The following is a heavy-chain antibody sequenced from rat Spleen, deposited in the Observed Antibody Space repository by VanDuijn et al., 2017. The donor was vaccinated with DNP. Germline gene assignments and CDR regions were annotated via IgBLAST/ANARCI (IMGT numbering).Heavy chain of an antibody. CDR3: ASLIYNNWDY. V-gene: IGHV5-25*01. D-gene: IGHD1-10*01. J-gene: IGHJ2*01. CDR1: GFTFSNYD. CDR2: ISTSGGST. Sequence: EVQLVESGGGLVQPGRSLKLSCAASGFTFSNYDMAWVRQAPTKGLEWVASISTSGGSTYYRDSVKGRFTVSRDNAKSTLYLQMDSLRSEDTATYYCASLIYNNWDYWGQGVMVTVSS.